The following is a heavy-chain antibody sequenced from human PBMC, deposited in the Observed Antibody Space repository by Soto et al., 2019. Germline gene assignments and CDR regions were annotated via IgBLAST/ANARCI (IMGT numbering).Heavy chain of an antibody. D-gene: IGHD2-15*01. CDR3: AHRPNRGGPNWFDP. V-gene: IGHV2-5*02. J-gene: IGHJ5*02. CDR2: IYWDDDV. CDR1: GFSLTSSGVG. Sequence: QIPLKESGHALVKPTQTLTLTCTFSGFSLTSSGVGVGWIRQPPGKALEWLALIYWDDDVRYSSSLESRLTITKDTSKNQVVLTMTNMDPVDTATYYCAHRPNRGGPNWFDPWGPGTLVTVSS.